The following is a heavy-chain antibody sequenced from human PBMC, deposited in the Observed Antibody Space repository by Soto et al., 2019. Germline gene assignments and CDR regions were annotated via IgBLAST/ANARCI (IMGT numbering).Heavy chain of an antibody. Sequence: GGSLRLSCAASGFTFSSYDMHWVRQATGKGLEWVSAIGTAGDTYYPGSVKGRFTISRENAKNSLYLQMNSLRAGDTAVYYCARTLEWFGELKVGYGMDVWGQGTTVTVS. CDR2: IGTAGDT. V-gene: IGHV3-13*01. D-gene: IGHD3-10*01. J-gene: IGHJ6*02. CDR3: ARTLEWFGELKVGYGMDV. CDR1: GFTFSSYD.